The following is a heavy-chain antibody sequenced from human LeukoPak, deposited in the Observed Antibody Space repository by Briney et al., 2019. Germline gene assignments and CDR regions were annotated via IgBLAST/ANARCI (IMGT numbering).Heavy chain of an antibody. CDR2: ISAYNGNT. CDR1: GYTFTSDG. Sequence: ASVKVSCKASGYTFTSDGISWVRQAPGQGLEWMGWISAYNGNTNYAQKLQGRVTMTTDTSTSTAYMELRSLRSDDTAVYYCARNGWRKEYQLLSDDYWGQGTLVTVSS. CDR3: ARNGWRKEYQLLSDDY. V-gene: IGHV1-18*04. D-gene: IGHD2-2*01. J-gene: IGHJ4*02.